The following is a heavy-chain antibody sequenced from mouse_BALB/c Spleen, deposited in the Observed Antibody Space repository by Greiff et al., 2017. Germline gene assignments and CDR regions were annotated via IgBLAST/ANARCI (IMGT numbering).Heavy chain of an antibody. CDR2: IAPGSGST. Sequence: DLVKPGASVKLSCKASGYTFTSYWLNWIKQRPGQGLEWIGRIAPGSGSTYYNEMFKGKATLTVDTSSSTAYIQLSSLSSEDSAVYFCARCGYSAMDYWGQGTSVTVSS. J-gene: IGHJ4*01. CDR1: GYTFTSYW. V-gene: IGHV1S41*01. CDR3: ARCGYSAMDY.